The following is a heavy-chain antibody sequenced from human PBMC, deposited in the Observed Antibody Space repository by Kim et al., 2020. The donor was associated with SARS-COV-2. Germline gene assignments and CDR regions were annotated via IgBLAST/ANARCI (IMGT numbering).Heavy chain of an antibody. CDR3: TTAFEF. V-gene: IGHV3-74*01. J-gene: IGHJ4*02. Sequence: NKDGTNTYYADSGKGRFTISRDNAKNTVYLQMNCLGAEDTAVYYCTTAFEFWGQGTLVTVSS. CDR2: NKDGTNT.